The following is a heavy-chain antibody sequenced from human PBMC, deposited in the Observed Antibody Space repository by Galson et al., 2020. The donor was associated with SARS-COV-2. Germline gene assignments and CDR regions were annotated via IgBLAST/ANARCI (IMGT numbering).Heavy chain of an antibody. CDR1: GYTFTGNY. J-gene: IGHJ4*02. CDR2: INPNSGGT. V-gene: IGHV1-2*02. Sequence: ASVKVSCKDSGYTFTGNYMHWVRQAPGQGLEWMGWINPNSGGTNYAQTFQGRVTMTRDTSISTAYMELSRVRSDDTAVYYCARQTGPEYAFDYWGQGTLVTVSS. CDR3: ARQTGPEYAFDY.